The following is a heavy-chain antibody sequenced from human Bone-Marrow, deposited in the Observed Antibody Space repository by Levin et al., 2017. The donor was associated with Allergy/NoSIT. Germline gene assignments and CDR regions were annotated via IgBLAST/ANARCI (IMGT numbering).Heavy chain of an antibody. V-gene: IGHV3-74*01. Sequence: RPGGSLRLSCAASGFTFSKYWMHWVRQVPGKGLVWVSRTDEYGSTINYAESVKGRFIISRDNAKNALHLQMNSLRVEDTAVYYCARDLGGEFAYWGQGALVTVSS. CDR2: TDEYGSTI. CDR3: ARDLGGEFAY. CDR1: GFTFSKYW. J-gene: IGHJ4*02. D-gene: IGHD3-16*01.